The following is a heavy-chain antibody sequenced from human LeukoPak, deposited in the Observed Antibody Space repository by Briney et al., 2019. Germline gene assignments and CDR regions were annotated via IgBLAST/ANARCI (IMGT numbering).Heavy chain of an antibody. CDR2: VYPGDSDT. J-gene: IGHJ4*02. Sequence: GESLKISCKGSGYSFGSYWIGWVRQMPGKGLEWMAIVYPGDSDTRYNPAFQGQVTVSADKATNTAYLQWSSLKTSDTAMYYCARHAIAAAGTSLRRIFDYWGQGTLVTVSS. D-gene: IGHD6-13*01. CDR3: ARHAIAAAGTSLRRIFDY. CDR1: GYSFGSYW. V-gene: IGHV5-51*01.